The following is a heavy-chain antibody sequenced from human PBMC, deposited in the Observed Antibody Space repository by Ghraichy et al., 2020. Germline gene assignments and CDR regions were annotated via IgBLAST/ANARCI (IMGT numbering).Heavy chain of an antibody. D-gene: IGHD6-19*01. V-gene: IGHV4-30-4*01. CDR3: ARGKAVAGTLYDY. J-gene: IGHJ4*02. CDR2: IYYSGST. CDR1: GGSISSGYYY. Sequence: SETLSLTCTVSGGSISSGYYYWTWIRQPPGKGLEWIGYIYYSGSTYYNPSLKSRVSISEDTSKNLFSLKLSSVTAADTAVYYCARGKAVAGTLYDYWGQGTLVTVSS.